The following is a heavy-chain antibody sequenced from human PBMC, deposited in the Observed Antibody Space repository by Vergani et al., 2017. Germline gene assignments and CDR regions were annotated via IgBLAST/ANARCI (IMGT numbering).Heavy chain of an antibody. CDR3: AREGGDFIAVAGTSFDY. V-gene: IGHV3-7*03. Sequence: EVQLVESGGGLVQPGGSLRLSCAASGFTFSSYWMSWVRQAPGKGLEWVANIKQDGSEKYYVDSVKGRFPISRDNAKNSLYLQMNSLRAEDTAVYYCAREGGDFIAVAGTSFDYWGQGTLVTVSS. J-gene: IGHJ4*02. D-gene: IGHD6-19*01. CDR1: GFTFSSYW. CDR2: IKQDGSEK.